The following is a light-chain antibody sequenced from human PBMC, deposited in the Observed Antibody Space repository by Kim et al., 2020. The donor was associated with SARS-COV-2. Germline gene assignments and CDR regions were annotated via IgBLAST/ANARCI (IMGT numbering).Light chain of an antibody. CDR2: DAS. V-gene: IGKV3-20*01. Sequence: LSTGERATLSCRASQSVSSTYLAWYQQKPGQAPRLLIYDASTRASGIPDRFSGSGSGTDFTLTISRLEPEDFAVYFCQQYGNSQYTFGQGTKLEI. CDR3: QQYGNSQYT. CDR1: QSVSSTY. J-gene: IGKJ2*01.